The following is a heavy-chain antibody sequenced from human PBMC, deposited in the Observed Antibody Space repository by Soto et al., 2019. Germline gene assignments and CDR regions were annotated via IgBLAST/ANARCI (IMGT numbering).Heavy chain of an antibody. Sequence: GASVKVSCKASGFTFPSSAVQWVRQVRGQRLEWIGWIVVGSGTTDSAQKFQERVTFTRDMSTGTVYMELSSLKSEDTALYYCAADDMTTFIWGQGTLVTVSS. D-gene: IGHD1-1*01. CDR3: AADDMTTFI. CDR2: IVVGSGTT. V-gene: IGHV1-58*01. CDR1: GFTFPSSA. J-gene: IGHJ4*02.